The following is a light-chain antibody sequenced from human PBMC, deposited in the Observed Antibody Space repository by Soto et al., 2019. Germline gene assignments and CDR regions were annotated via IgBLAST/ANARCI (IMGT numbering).Light chain of an antibody. J-gene: IGLJ1*01. V-gene: IGLV1-40*01. Sequence: QSVLTQPPSVSGAPGQRVTISCTGSSSNIGAGYDVHWYQQLPGTAPKLLIYGNSNRPSGVPDRFSGSKSGTSASLAITGLQAEDDADDSCQSYDSSLSGYYVFGTGTKLTVL. CDR3: QSYDSSLSGYYV. CDR2: GNS. CDR1: SSNIGAGYD.